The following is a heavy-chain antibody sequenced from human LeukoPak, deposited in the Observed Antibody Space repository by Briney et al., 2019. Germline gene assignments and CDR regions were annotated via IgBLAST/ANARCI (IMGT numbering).Heavy chain of an antibody. Sequence: SETLSLTCTVSGVSMNYYFWNWIRQPAGEGLQWIGRIHSSGTTNYNPSLKSRVTMSIDMSKNQFSLRLTSVTAADTAVYYCARVVQSTDSSGFYLPEYFQHWGQGTLVTVSS. D-gene: IGHD3-22*01. CDR2: IHSSGTT. CDR1: GVSMNYYF. J-gene: IGHJ1*01. V-gene: IGHV4-4*07. CDR3: ARVVQSTDSSGFYLPEYFQH.